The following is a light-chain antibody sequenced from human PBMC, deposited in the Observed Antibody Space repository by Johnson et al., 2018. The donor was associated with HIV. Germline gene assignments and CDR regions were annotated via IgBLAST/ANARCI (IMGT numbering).Light chain of an antibody. Sequence: QSVLTQPTSVSAAPGQKVTISCSGSSSNIGNNYVSWYQQLPGTAPKLLIYENNKRPSRIPARFSGSKSGTSATLGITGLQTGDEADYYCATWDTGLSAGVFGTGTKVTVL. CDR2: ENN. J-gene: IGLJ1*01. V-gene: IGLV1-51*02. CDR1: SSNIGNNY. CDR3: ATWDTGLSAGV.